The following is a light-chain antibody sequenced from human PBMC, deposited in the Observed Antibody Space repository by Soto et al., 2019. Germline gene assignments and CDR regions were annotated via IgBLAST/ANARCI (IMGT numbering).Light chain of an antibody. Sequence: QSALTQPASVSGSPGQSITISCTGTSSDIGSYNRVSWYQQHPGKAPKLIIYEDTQRPSRVSNRFSGSKSGNTASLTITGLQAEDEADYYCCSYAGPTIFVVFGGGTKVTVL. CDR3: CSYAGPTIFVV. V-gene: IGLV2-23*02. J-gene: IGLJ2*01. CDR1: SSDIGSYNR. CDR2: EDT.